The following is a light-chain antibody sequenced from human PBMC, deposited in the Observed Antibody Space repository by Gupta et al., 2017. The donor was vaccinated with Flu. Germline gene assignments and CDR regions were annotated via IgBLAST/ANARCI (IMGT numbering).Light chain of an antibody. Sequence: SSELTQDPAVSVALGQTIRITCQGDSLRSYYASWYQPKPGQAPLLVIYGKNNRPSGIPDRFSGSMSGNTASLTIARPQAEDEADYYCNSRDSTGNHYVFGPGTKVTVL. V-gene: IGLV3-19*01. CDR3: NSRDSTGNHYV. CDR1: SLRSYY. CDR2: GKN. J-gene: IGLJ1*01.